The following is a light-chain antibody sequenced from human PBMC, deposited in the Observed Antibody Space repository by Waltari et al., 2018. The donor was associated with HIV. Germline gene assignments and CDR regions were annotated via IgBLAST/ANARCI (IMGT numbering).Light chain of an antibody. J-gene: IGLJ1*01. CDR3: QSYDSSLSIV. CDR2: GNS. CDR1: SSNMGAGYP. Sequence: QSLLTQPPSVSGAPGQRVTIPCPGSSSNMGAGYPVHWYQQLPGTAPKLLIYGNSNRPSGVPDRFSGSKSGTSASLAITGLQAEDEADYYCQSYDSSLSIVFGTGTKVTVL. V-gene: IGLV1-40*01.